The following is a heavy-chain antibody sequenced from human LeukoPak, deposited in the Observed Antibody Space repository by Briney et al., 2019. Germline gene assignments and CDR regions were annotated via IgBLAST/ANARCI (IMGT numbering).Heavy chain of an antibody. CDR2: IKQDGSEK. V-gene: IGHV3-7*01. Sequence: AGGSLRLSCAASGFTFSSYSMSWVRQAPGKGLEWVANIKQDGSEKYYVDSVKGRFTISRDNARNSLYLQMNSLRADDTAVYYCARVWQASESKYRPLDFWGQGTLVTVSS. CDR3: ARVWQASESKYRPLDF. CDR1: GFTFSSYS. J-gene: IGHJ4*02. D-gene: IGHD2-21*01.